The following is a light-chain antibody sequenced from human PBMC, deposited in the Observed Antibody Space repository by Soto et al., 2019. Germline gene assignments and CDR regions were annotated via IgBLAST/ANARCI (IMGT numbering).Light chain of an antibody. CDR1: SSDVGGYNY. V-gene: IGLV2-14*01. Sequence: QSALTQPASVSGSPGQSITISCTGTSSDVGGYNYVSWYQQHPGKAPKLMIYDVSTRPSGVSNRFSGSKSGNTASLTISGLQAEDEADYYCSSYTSSSTYVVFGGGTKHRP. J-gene: IGLJ2*01. CDR3: SSYTSSSTYVV. CDR2: DVS.